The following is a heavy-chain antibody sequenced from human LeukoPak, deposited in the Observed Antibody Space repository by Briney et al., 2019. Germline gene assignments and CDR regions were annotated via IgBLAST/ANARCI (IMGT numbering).Heavy chain of an antibody. CDR2: IYHSGST. D-gene: IGHD2-21*02. CDR3: ARAWVVTYFTLGSHNWFDP. Sequence: SETLSLTCTVSGGSISSGGYYWSWIRQPPGKGLEWIGYIYHSGSTYYNPSLKSRVTISVDRSKNQFSLKLSSVTAADTAVYYCARAWVVTYFTLGSHNWFDPWGQGTLVTVSS. V-gene: IGHV4-30-2*01. CDR1: GGSISSGGYY. J-gene: IGHJ5*02.